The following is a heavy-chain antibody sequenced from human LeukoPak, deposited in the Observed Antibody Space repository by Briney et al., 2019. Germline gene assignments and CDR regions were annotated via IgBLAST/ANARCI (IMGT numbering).Heavy chain of an antibody. J-gene: IGHJ2*01. CDR3: ARRADIVVVPAAISPHWYFDL. Sequence: SETLSLTCTVSGGSFSGHHWSWIRQPPGKGLEWIGYTYTSGSTNYNPSLKSRVTISVDTSKNQFSLKLSSVTAADTAVYYCARRADIVVVPAAISPHWYFDLWGRGTLVTVSS. D-gene: IGHD2-2*02. CDR2: TYTSGST. V-gene: IGHV4-4*09. CDR1: GGSFSGHH.